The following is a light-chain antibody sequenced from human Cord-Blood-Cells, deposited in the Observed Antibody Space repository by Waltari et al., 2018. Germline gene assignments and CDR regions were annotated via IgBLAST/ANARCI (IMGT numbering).Light chain of an antibody. Sequence: EIVLTQSPGTLSLSPGERATLYCRASQSVSSSYLAWYLQKPGQAPRLLTYGASSSATGIPDRCSGSGSGTDFTLTISRLEPEDFAVYYCQQYGSSPYTFGQGTKLEIK. CDR1: QSVSSSY. CDR3: QQYGSSPYT. V-gene: IGKV3-20*01. J-gene: IGKJ2*01. CDR2: GAS.